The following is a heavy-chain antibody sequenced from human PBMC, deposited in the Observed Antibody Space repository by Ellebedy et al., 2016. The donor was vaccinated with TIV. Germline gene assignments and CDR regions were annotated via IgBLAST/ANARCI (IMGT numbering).Heavy chain of an antibody. V-gene: IGHV3-74*01. CDR2: IMSDGITT. CDR3: ARGREGAFDI. CDR1: AFTFSNYW. Sequence: PGGSLRLSCAASAFTFSNYWMYWVRQGPGKGLVWVSRIMSDGITTSYADSVKGRFTISRDNAKNTLYLQVNSLRAEDTSVYYCARGREGAFDIWGQGTTVTVSS. J-gene: IGHJ3*02.